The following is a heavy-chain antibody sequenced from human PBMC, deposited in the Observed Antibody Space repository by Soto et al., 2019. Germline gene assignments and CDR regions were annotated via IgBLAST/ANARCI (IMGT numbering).Heavy chain of an antibody. CDR3: AREGYQLLYGTGYYYGMDV. CDR1: GYTFTGYY. Sequence: ASVKVPCKASGYTFTGYYMHWVRQAPGQGLEWMGWINPNSGGTNYAQKFQGWVTMTRDTSISTAYMELSRLRSDDTAVYYCAREGYQLLYGTGYYYGMDVWGQGTTVTVSS. J-gene: IGHJ6*02. D-gene: IGHD2-2*02. CDR2: INPNSGGT. V-gene: IGHV1-2*04.